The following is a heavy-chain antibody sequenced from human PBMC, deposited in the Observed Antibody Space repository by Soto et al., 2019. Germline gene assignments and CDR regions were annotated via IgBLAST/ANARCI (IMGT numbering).Heavy chain of an antibody. J-gene: IGHJ4*02. V-gene: IGHV1-18*04. CDR3: ARAQTTRWEVRPPGY. Sequence: QVKLVQSGPEVKKPGASVKISCKASGYAFTSYGFSWVRQAPGQGLEWMGWISAYNGHTHYAQNLQGRVTMTTDTSTTTAYMELRSLRSDATAVYYCARAQTTRWEVRPPGYWGQGTLVTVSS. CDR1: GYAFTSYG. CDR2: ISAYNGHT. D-gene: IGHD1-26*01.